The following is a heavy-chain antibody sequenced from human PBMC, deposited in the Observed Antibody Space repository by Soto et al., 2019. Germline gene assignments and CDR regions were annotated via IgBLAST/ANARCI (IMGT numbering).Heavy chain of an antibody. Sequence: SETLSLTCTVSGGSISSSSYYWGWIRQPPGKGLEWIGSIYYSGSTYYNPSLKSRVTISVDTSKNQFSLKLSSVTAADTAVYYCARLGAYYQSLDPWGPGTLVTVS. D-gene: IGHD2-21*01. CDR1: GGSISSSSYY. CDR3: ARLGAYYQSLDP. J-gene: IGHJ5*02. CDR2: IYYSGST. V-gene: IGHV4-39*01.